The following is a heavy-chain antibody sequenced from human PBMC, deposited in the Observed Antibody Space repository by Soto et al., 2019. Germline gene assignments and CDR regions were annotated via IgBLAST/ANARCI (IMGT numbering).Heavy chain of an antibody. V-gene: IGHV1-18*01. J-gene: IGHJ6*03. D-gene: IGHD2-2*01. CDR1: GYTFTSYG. CDR3: ARGKDCSSTSCYAYYYYYMDV. CDR2: ISAYNGNT. Sequence: GASVKVSCKASGYTFTSYGISWVRQAPGQGLEWMGWISAYNGNTNSAQKLQGRVTMTTDTSTSTAYMELRSLRSDDTAVYYCARGKDCSSTSCYAYYYYYMDVWGKGTTVTVSS.